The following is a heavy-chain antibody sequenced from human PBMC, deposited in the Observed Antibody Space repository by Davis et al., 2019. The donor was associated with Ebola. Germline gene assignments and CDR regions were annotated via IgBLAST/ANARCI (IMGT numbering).Heavy chain of an antibody. CDR2: INHSGST. D-gene: IGHD3-3*01. CDR1: GGSFSGYY. CDR3: ARAIRFLELLPYFDY. V-gene: IGHV4-34*01. J-gene: IGHJ4*02. Sequence: MPSETLSLTCAVYGGSFSGYYWSWIRQPPGKGLEWIGEINHSGSTNYNPSLKSRVTISVDTSKNQFSLKLSSVTAADTAVYYCARAIRFLELLPYFDYWGQGTLVTVSS.